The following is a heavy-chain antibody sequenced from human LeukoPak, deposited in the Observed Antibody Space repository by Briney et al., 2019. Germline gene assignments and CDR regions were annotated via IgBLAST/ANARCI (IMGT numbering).Heavy chain of an antibody. V-gene: IGHV1-46*01. CDR3: ARIRDGYNDAYDL. CDR1: GYTFTGYY. J-gene: IGHJ3*01. CDR2: INPDGGNT. D-gene: IGHD5-24*01. Sequence: ASVKVSCKASGYTFTGYYMHWVRQAPGQVLEWMGLINPDGGNTNYAQNFQGRVTLTRDTSTSTVYMELSSLRPEDTAIYYCARIRDGYNDAYDLWGQGTVVTVPS.